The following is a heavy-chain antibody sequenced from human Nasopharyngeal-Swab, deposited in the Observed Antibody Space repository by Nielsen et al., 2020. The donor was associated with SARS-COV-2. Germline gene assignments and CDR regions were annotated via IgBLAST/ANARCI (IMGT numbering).Heavy chain of an antibody. J-gene: IGHJ6*02. CDR3: ARGSDYDYYYYGMDV. Sequence: WVRQAPGQGLEWMGGIIPIFGTANYAQKFQGRVTITADESTSTAYMELSSLRSEDTAVYYSARGSDYDYYYYGMDVWGQGTTVTVSS. V-gene: IGHV1-69*01. D-gene: IGHD4-17*01. CDR2: IIPIFGTA.